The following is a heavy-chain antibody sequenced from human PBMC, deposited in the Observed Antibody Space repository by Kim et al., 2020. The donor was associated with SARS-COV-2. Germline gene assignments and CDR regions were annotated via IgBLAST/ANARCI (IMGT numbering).Heavy chain of an antibody. D-gene: IGHD2-2*01. V-gene: IGHV3-72*01. CDR3: VRLGNCSSTTCYFGIDY. Sequence: VKGRFIISSNESKNSLYLQMNSLKTEDTAVYYCVRLGNCSSTTCYFGIDYWGQGTLVTVSS. J-gene: IGHJ4*02.